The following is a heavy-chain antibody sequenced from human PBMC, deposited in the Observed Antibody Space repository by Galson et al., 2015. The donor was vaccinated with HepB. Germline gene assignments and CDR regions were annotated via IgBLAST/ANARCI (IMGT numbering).Heavy chain of an antibody. Sequence: SVKVSCKASGYTFTSYGISWVRQAPGQGLEWMGWISAYNGNTNYAQKLQGRVTMTTDTSTSTAYMELRSLRSDDTAVYYCARDEFYGVGTYCGGDCYSFLDYWGQGTLVTVSS. CDR3: ARDEFYGVGTYCGGDCYSFLDY. V-gene: IGHV1-18*01. J-gene: IGHJ4*02. CDR1: GYTFTSYG. CDR2: ISAYNGNT. D-gene: IGHD2-21*02.